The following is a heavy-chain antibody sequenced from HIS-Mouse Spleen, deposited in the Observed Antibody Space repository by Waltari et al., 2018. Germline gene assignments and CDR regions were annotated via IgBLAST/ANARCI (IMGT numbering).Heavy chain of an antibody. Sequence: QVQLQESGPGLVKPSETLSLTCTVSGGSISSYYWSWIRQPPGKGLEWSGYIDYRWSPTYHPPLRSRVAISVATSKTQFSLKLSSVTAADTAVYYCARHLSPGNYYYGMDVWGQGTTVTVSS. CDR1: GGSISSYY. CDR2: IDYRWSP. J-gene: IGHJ6*02. CDR3: ARHLSPGNYYYGMDV. V-gene: IGHV4-59*08.